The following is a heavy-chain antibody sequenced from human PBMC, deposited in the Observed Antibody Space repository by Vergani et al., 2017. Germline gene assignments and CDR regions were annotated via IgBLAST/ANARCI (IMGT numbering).Heavy chain of an antibody. J-gene: IGHJ6*02. V-gene: IGHV4-34*01. D-gene: IGHD6-13*01. CDR3: ARGKLVPYYYYYGMDV. Sequence: QVPLQQWGAGLLKPSETLSLTCAVYGRSFSGYFWSWLRQPPGKGLEWIGEVNHSGSTIYNPSLKSRVTISVDTSKNQFSLKLSSVTAADTAVYYCARGKLVPYYYYYGMDVWGQXP. CDR2: VNHSGST. CDR1: GRSFSGYF.